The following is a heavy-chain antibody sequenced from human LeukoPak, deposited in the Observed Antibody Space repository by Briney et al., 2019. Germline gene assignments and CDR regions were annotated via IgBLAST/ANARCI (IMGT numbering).Heavy chain of an antibody. V-gene: IGHV3-23*01. D-gene: IGHD5-18*01. J-gene: IGHJ4*02. CDR1: GFIFNSYL. CDR2: ISASGGST. Sequence: PGGSLRLSCAASGFIFNSYLMSWVRQVPGQGLEWVSTISASGGSTYYADSVKGRFTISRDNSKNTLYLQMNSLRAEDTAVYYCAKVWLDWGQGTLVTVSS. CDR3: AKVWLD.